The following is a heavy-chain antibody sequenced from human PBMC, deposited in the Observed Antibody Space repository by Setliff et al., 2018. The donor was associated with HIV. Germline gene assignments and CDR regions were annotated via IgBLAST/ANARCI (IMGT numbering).Heavy chain of an antibody. CDR1: GESFSGYY. CDR2: INHSGST. Sequence: PSETLSLTCAVDGESFSGYYWSWIRQTPGKGLEWLGEINHSGSTAYNLALESRVSMSIDTSKNQFSLKLTSVTAADTAVYYCARGAMTTVVNALQGRLYYFDYWGQGMLVTVSS. J-gene: IGHJ4*02. CDR3: ARGAMTTVVNALQGRLYYFDY. V-gene: IGHV4-34*01. D-gene: IGHD4-17*01.